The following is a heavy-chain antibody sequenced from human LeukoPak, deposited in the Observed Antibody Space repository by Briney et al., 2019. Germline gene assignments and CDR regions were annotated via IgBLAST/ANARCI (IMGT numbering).Heavy chain of an antibody. CDR3: ALGGWDYAPQSSSDFDY. CDR1: GFTFSSYW. D-gene: IGHD4-17*01. J-gene: IGHJ4*02. V-gene: IGHV3-7*01. CDR2: IKEDGSKK. Sequence: GGSLRLSCAASGFTFSSYWMSWVRQPPGRGLEWVANIKEDGSKKSYVDSLKGRFTISRDNAKNSLYLQMDSLRAEDTAVYYCALGGWDYAPQSSSDFDYGGQGTLVTVSS.